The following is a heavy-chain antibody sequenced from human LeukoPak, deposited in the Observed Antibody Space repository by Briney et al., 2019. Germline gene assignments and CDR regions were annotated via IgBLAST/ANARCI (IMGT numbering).Heavy chain of an antibody. CDR3: AKVPYFDWLSYFDS. J-gene: IGHJ4*02. CDR2: ISGSGGST. D-gene: IGHD3-9*01. V-gene: IGHV3-23*01. CDR1: GFTFSSYD. Sequence: SGGSLRLSCVASGFTFSSYDMSWVRQAPGKGLEWVSAISGSGGSTYYADSVKGRFTISRDNSKNTLYLQMNSLRAEDTAVYYCAKVPYFDWLSYFDSWGQGTLVTVSS.